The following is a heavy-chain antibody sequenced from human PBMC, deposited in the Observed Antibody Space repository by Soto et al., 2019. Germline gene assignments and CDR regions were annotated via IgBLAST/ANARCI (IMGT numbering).Heavy chain of an antibody. CDR1: GFTFSSYG. CDR3: AKDVVVGATTGLGDYYYSYGMDV. CDR2: ISYDGSNK. Sequence: PGGSLRLSCAASGFTFSSYGMHWGRQAPGKGLGWVAVISYDGSNKYYADSVKGRFTISRDNSKNTLYLQSNSLRAEDTAADYCAKDVVVGATTGLGDYYYSYGMDVWGQGSTVT. J-gene: IGHJ6*02. V-gene: IGHV3-30*18. D-gene: IGHD1-26*01.